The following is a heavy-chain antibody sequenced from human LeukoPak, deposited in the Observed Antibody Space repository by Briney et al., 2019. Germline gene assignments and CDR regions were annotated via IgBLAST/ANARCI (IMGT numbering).Heavy chain of an antibody. D-gene: IGHD3-22*01. V-gene: IGHV4-39*02. CDR2: IYYTGST. J-gene: IGHJ1*01. CDR1: GGFISSSSYY. Sequence: SETLSLTCTLSGGFISSSSYYWGWIRQPPGKGLEWIGDIYYTGSTYYNAFLKSRVSISIDTSNNHFSLKLSSVTAADTALYYCARRRYYDSTGYLDWGQGTLVTVSS. CDR3: ARRRYYDSTGYLD.